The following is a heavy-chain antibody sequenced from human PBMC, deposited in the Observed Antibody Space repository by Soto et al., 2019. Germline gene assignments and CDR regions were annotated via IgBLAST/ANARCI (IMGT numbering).Heavy chain of an antibody. CDR3: ARHYCYSGNCYYFDY. Sequence: QVHLQESGPGLVKPSETLSLTCTVSGGSISTYYWSWIRQPPGKGLEWIGYIYYNGNTKYNPSLPXRXTXXVDTSENQVSLKLTSVTAADTALYYCARHYCYSGNCYYFDYWGQGTLVTVSS. CDR1: GGSISTYY. J-gene: IGHJ4*02. V-gene: IGHV4-59*08. D-gene: IGHD5-12*01. CDR2: IYYNGNT.